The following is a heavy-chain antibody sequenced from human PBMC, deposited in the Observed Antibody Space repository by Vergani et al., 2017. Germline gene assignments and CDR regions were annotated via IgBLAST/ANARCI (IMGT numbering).Heavy chain of an antibody. V-gene: IGHV2-70*15. D-gene: IGHD3-3*01. J-gene: IGHJ6*02. CDR2: IDWDDDK. CDR1: GFSLSTSGMC. Sequence: QVTLRESGPALVKPTQTLTLTCTFSGFSLSTSGMCVSWIRQPPGKALEWLARIDWDDDKYYSTSLKTRLTISKDTSKNQVVLTMTNMDPVDTATYYCARIRQDRTIFGVVEYYYGMDVWGQGTTVTVSS. CDR3: ARIRQDRTIFGVVEYYYGMDV.